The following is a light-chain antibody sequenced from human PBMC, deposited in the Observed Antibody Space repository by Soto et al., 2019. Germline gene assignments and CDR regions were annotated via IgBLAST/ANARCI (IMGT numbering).Light chain of an antibody. Sequence: DIQMTQSPSSLSASVGDRVTITCRASQSISTFLNWYQQKHGKAPKLLVYSASTLHSGVPSRFIGSGSGTDFTLTISSLQPEDFATYYCQQSNSAPHTFGQGTELEI. CDR1: QSISTF. J-gene: IGKJ2*01. CDR2: SAS. V-gene: IGKV1-39*01. CDR3: QQSNSAPHT.